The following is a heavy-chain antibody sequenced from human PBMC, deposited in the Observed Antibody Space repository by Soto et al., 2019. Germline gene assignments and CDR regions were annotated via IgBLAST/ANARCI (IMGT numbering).Heavy chain of an antibody. CDR2: IFHIGHT. CDR1: GGSIRSSHW. V-gene: IGHV4-4*02. D-gene: IGHD3-10*01. J-gene: IGHJ6*02. Sequence: PSETLSLTCVVSGGSIRSSHWWRWVRQPPGKGLEWIGEIFHIGHTNYNPSLKGQVTISLDQSKNQLSLNMTSVTAPDTDDFYCGRRGSVMDVVGQGTTVTVSS. CDR3: GRRGSVMDV.